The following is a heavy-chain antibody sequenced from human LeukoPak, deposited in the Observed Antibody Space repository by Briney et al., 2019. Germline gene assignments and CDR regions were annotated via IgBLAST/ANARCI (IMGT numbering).Heavy chain of an antibody. Sequence: GGSLRLSCEGSGFTFSSYSMSWVRQAPGKGLEWVSYISSTSSTIYYADSVRGRFTSSRDNAKNSLYLQMNSLRAEDTAVYYCARDSVVEPLDYWGQGTLVTVSS. J-gene: IGHJ4*02. CDR2: ISSTSSTI. CDR1: GFTFSSYS. CDR3: ARDSVVEPLDY. D-gene: IGHD2-15*01. V-gene: IGHV3-48*04.